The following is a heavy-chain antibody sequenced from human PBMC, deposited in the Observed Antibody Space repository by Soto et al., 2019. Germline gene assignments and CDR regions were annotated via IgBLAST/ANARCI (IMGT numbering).Heavy chain of an antibody. CDR2: ISGSGGST. CDR3: AKGSYSSSSGYYYYGMDV. V-gene: IGHV3-23*01. CDR1: GFTFSSYA. D-gene: IGHD6-6*01. J-gene: IGHJ6*02. Sequence: EVQLLESGGGLVQPGGSPRLSCAASGFTFSSYAMSWVRQAPGKGLEWVSAISGSGGSTYYADSVKGRFTISRDNSKNTLYLQMNSLRAEDTAVYYCAKGSYSSSSGYYYYGMDVWGQGTTVTVSS.